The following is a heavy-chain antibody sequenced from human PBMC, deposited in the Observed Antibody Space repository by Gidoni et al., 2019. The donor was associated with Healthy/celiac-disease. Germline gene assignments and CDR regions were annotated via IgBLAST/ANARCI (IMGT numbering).Heavy chain of an antibody. D-gene: IGHD2-2*01. J-gene: IGHJ3*02. CDR1: GGSISSSSYY. CDR2: IYYSGST. CDR3: ARHRIVVVPAATKEAFDI. V-gene: IGHV4-39*01. Sequence: QLQLQESGPGLVKPSETLSLPCTVSGGSISSSSYYWGWIRQPPGKGLEWIGSIYYSGSTYYNPSLKSRVTISVDTSKNQFSLKLSSVTAADTAVYYCARHRIVVVPAATKEAFDIWGQGTMVTVSS.